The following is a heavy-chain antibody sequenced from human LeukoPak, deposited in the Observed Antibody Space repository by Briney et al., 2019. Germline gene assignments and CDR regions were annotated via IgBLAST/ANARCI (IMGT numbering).Heavy chain of an antibody. J-gene: IGHJ4*02. CDR1: GYTFTGYY. CDR3: AIVYCSSTSCSFDY. D-gene: IGHD2-2*01. Sequence: ASVKVSCKASGYTFTGYYMHWVRQAPGQGLEWMGWINPNSGGTNYAQKFQGRVTMTRDTSISTAYMELSRLRSDDTAVYYCAIVYCSSTSCSFDYWGQGTLVTVSS. V-gene: IGHV1-2*02. CDR2: INPNSGGT.